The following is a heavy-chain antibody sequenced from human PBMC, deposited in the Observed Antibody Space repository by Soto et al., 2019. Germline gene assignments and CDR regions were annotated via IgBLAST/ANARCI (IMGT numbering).Heavy chain of an antibody. CDR3: ARLTHALYYFDY. V-gene: IGHV4-39*01. J-gene: IGHJ4*02. CDR2: IYYSGST. Sequence: SETLSLTCTVSGGSISSSSYYWGWIRQPPGKGLEWIGSIYYSGSTYYNPSLKSRVTISVDTSKNRFSLKLRSVTAADTAVYYCARLTHALYYFDYWGQGTLVTVSS. CDR1: GGSISSSSYY.